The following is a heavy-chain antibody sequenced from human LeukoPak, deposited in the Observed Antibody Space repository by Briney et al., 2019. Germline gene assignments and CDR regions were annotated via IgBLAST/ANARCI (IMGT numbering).Heavy chain of an antibody. D-gene: IGHD5-18*01. J-gene: IGHJ6*02. CDR3: AKGGSTAMPIYYYGMDV. CDR2: ISCSGGST. V-gene: IGHV3-23*01. Sequence: GGSLRLSCAASGFTFSSYSMSWVRQAPGKVLEWVSAISCSGGSTYYADSVKGRVTISRDNSKSTLYLQMNSLRAEDTAVYYCAKGGSTAMPIYYYGMDVWGQGTTVTVSS. CDR1: GFTFSSYS.